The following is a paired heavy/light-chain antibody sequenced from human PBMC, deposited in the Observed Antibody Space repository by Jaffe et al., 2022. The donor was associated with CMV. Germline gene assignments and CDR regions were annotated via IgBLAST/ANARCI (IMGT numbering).Heavy chain of an antibody. CDR1: GFTFSSYG. V-gene: IGHV3-33*01. Sequence: QVQLVESGGGVVQPGRSLRLSCAASGFTFSSYGMHWVRQAPGKGLEWVAVIWYDGSNKYYADSVKGRFTISRDNSKNTLYLQMNSLRAEDTAVYYCARDSFSIPVAGTKHYYYGMDVWGQGTTVTVSS. CDR3: ARDSFSIPVAGTKHYYYGMDV. J-gene: IGHJ6*02. CDR2: IWYDGSNK. D-gene: IGHD6-19*01.
Light chain of an antibody. CDR1: SGSIASNY. Sequence: NFMLTQPHSVSESPGKTVTISCTRSSGSIASNYVQWYQQRPGSAPTTVIYEDNQRPSGVPDRFSGSIDSSSNSASLTISGLKTEDEADYYCQSYDSSNVVFGGGTKLTVL. J-gene: IGLJ2*01. CDR3: QSYDSSNVV. CDR2: EDN. V-gene: IGLV6-57*04.